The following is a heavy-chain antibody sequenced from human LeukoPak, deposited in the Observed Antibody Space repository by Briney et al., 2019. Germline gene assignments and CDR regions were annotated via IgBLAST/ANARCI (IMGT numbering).Heavy chain of an antibody. CDR2: IYYSGST. CDR3: AREYGDDNWFDP. J-gene: IGHJ5*02. V-gene: IGHV4-30-4*01. D-gene: IGHD2-21*02. Sequence: SETLSLTCTVSGGSISSGDYYWSWIRQPPGTGLEWIGYIYYSGSTYYNPSLKSRVTISVDTSKNQFSLKLSSVTAADTAVYCCAREYGDDNWFDPWGQGTLVTVSS. CDR1: GGSISSGDYY.